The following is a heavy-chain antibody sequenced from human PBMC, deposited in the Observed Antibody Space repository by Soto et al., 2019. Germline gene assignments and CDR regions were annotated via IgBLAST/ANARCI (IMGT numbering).Heavy chain of an antibody. CDR2: ITGSGDST. CDR3: AKELRHDYNLAYFAN. V-gene: IGHV3-23*01. CDR1: GFTFKSYA. J-gene: IGHJ4*02. Sequence: GSLRLSCAASGFTFKSYAVSWVRQAPGKGLEWVSVITGSGDSTYYADSVKGRFTISRDNSKNTLYLQMNSLRAEDTAVYYCAKELRHDYNLAYFANWGQGTLVTVSS. D-gene: IGHD4-4*01.